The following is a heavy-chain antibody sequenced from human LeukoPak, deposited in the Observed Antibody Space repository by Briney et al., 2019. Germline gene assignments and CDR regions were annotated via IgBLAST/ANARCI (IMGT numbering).Heavy chain of an antibody. D-gene: IGHD3-10*01. CDR3: ARDSGSGTFT. J-gene: IGHJ5*02. CDR2: INPTGGST. V-gene: IGHV1-46*01. CDR1: GYTFTSYY. Sequence: ASVKVSCKASGYTFTSYYMHWVRQAPGEGLEWMGIINPTGGSTSYAQKFQGRVTMTRDMSTSTVYMELSSLRSEDTAVYYCARDSGSGTFTWGQGTLVTVPS.